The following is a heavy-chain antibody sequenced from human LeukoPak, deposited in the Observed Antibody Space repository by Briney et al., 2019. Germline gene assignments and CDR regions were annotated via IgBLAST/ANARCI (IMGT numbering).Heavy chain of an antibody. CDR2: ISTYNGNT. CDR1: GYTFTKYG. J-gene: IGHJ4*02. Sequence: ASVKVSCKASGYTFTKYGITWVRQAPGQGLEWMGWISTYNGNTNYAQKLQGRVTMTTDTSTSTAYMELRSLISDDAAVYYCALSYCSSTSCCRRTYFDYWGQGTLVTVSS. CDR3: ALSYCSSTSCCRRTYFDY. D-gene: IGHD2-2*01. V-gene: IGHV1-18*01.